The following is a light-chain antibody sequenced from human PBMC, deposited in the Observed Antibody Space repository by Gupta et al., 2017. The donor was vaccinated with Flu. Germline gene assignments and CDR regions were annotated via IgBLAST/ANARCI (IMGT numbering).Light chain of an antibody. Sequence: PSSMSASVGDRVTITCRASQFIDFWVGWYQQKPGQVPKLLIYDASILRGGVPSRFNGSGSGTEFSLTITGLQSEDFATYYCQQADSFPRTFGQGTKVDIK. CDR1: QFIDFW. CDR2: DAS. V-gene: IGKV1-12*01. CDR3: QQADSFPRT. J-gene: IGKJ1*01.